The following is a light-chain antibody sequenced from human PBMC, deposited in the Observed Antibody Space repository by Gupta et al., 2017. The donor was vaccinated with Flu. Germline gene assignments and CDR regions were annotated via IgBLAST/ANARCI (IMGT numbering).Light chain of an antibody. Sequence: RGTISCSGTSPDIRSNTVNWFQQFPRTAPKHLSYNNNQCPSWVPDLFSGSKSGTSASLAIIWLQSEDEADDYCAVWYDSLNGVLFGGGTKLTVL. J-gene: IGLJ2*01. CDR1: SPDIRSNT. CDR2: NNN. CDR3: AVWYDSLNGVL. V-gene: IGLV1-44*01.